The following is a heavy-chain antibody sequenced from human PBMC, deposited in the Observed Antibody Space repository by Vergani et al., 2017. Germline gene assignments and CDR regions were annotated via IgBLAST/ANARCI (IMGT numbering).Heavy chain of an antibody. Sequence: QVQLVQSGAEVKKPGSSVKVSCKASGGTFSSYAISWVRQAPGQGLEWMGGIIPIFGTANDAQKFQGRVTITADKSTSTAYMELSSLRSEDTAVYYCAIDLHDSSGYYSDXFDYWGQGTLVTVSS. CDR2: IIPIFGTA. V-gene: IGHV1-69*06. CDR3: AIDLHDSSGYYSDXFDY. J-gene: IGHJ4*02. CDR1: GGTFSSYA. D-gene: IGHD3-22*01.